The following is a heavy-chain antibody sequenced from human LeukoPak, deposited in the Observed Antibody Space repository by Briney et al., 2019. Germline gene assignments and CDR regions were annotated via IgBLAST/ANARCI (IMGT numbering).Heavy chain of an antibody. Sequence: GASVTVSRKASGYTFTGYYMHWVRQAPGQGLEWMGWINPNSGGTNYAQKFQGRVTMTRDTSISTAYMELSRLRSDDTAVYYCARWPRIVGATFPLDYWGQGTLVTVSS. CDR1: GYTFTGYY. CDR3: ARWPRIVGATFPLDY. CDR2: INPNSGGT. J-gene: IGHJ4*02. V-gene: IGHV1-2*02. D-gene: IGHD1-26*01.